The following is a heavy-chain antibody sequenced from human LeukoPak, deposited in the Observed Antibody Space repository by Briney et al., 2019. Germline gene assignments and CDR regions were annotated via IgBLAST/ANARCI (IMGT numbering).Heavy chain of an antibody. CDR1: GYTFTDYY. CDR2: INPNSSGT. V-gene: IGHV1-2*02. Sequence: ASVKVSCKASGYTFTDYYMHWVRQAPGQGLEWMGWINPNSSGTNYAQKFQGRVTMTRDTSISTAYMELSSLRSDDTAMYYCARSYSGFGYALHDYWGQGTLVTVSS. J-gene: IGHJ4*02. CDR3: ARSYSGFGYALHDY. D-gene: IGHD1-26*01.